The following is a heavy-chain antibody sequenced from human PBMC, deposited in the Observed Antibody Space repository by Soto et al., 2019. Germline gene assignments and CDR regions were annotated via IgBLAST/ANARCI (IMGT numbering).Heavy chain of an antibody. D-gene: IGHD6-13*01. CDR1: GYTFPRYY. J-gene: IGHJ6*03. CDR2: INPSGGST. Sequence: GASVKVSCKASGYTFPRYYMHLVRQAPGQGLEWMGIINPSGGSTSYAQKFQGRVTMTRDTSTSTVYMELSSLRSEDTAVYYCARVIAAAGYYYYMDVWGKGTTVTVSS. V-gene: IGHV1-46*03. CDR3: ARVIAAAGYYYYMDV.